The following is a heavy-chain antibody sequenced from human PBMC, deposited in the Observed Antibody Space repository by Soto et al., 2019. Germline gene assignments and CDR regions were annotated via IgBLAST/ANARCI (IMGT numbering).Heavy chain of an antibody. CDR1: GFTFSSYA. V-gene: IGHV3-23*01. D-gene: IGHD6-19*01. CDR2: ISGSGGST. CDR3: AKDRAVAGTSAFDY. J-gene: IGHJ4*02. Sequence: EVQLLESGGGLVQPGGSLRLSCAASGFTFSSYAMSWVRQAPGKGLEWVSAISGSGGSTYYADSVKGRFTISRDNSKNTMSLQMNRLRAEDTAVYYCAKDRAVAGTSAFDYLGQGTLVTVS.